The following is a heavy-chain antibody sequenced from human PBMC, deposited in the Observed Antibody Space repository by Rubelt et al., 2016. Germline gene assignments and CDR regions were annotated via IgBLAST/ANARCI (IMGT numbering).Heavy chain of an antibody. J-gene: IGHJ4*02. CDR2: ISYDGSNK. CDR1: GFTFSTYA. D-gene: IGHD3-22*01. CDR3: ARSLYYYDSSGYSGLAS. Sequence: QVQLVESGGGVVQPGRSLRLSCAASGFTFSTYAMYLVRQAPGQGLEWVAVISYDGSNKPYADSVKCGLTIARDNSNKTRDLEMNSLRTEDTAVYYCARSLYYYDSSGYSGLASWGQGTLVTVSS. V-gene: IGHV3-30*04.